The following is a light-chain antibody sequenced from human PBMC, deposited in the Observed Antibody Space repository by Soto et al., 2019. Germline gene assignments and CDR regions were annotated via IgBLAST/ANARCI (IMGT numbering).Light chain of an antibody. Sequence: VLTQSPGTLSLSPGERATLSCRASQSVSSSYLAWYQQKPGQAPRLLIYGASSRATGIPDRFSGSGSGTDFTLTISRLEPEDFAVYYCQQYGSSPWTFGQGTKVEIK. CDR3: QQYGSSPWT. CDR1: QSVSSSY. V-gene: IGKV3-20*01. CDR2: GAS. J-gene: IGKJ1*01.